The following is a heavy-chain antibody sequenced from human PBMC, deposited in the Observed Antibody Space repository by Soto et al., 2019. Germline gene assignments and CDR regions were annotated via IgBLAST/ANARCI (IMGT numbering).Heavy chain of an antibody. Sequence: EVQLVESGGGLVQPGGSLRLSCVASGFTFSSYAMHWVRQAPGKGLDYVSVISDDGGVTNYANSVKGRFTISRDNSKNTLYLQMGSLRAEDMAVYYCVRDGGSNNDFDYWGQGTLVTVSS. D-gene: IGHD1-26*01. J-gene: IGHJ4*02. CDR3: VRDGGSNNDFDY. CDR1: GFTFSSYA. CDR2: ISDDGGVT. V-gene: IGHV3-64*01.